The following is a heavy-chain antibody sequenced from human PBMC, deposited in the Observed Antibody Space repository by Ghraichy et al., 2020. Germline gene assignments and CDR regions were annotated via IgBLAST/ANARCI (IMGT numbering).Heavy chain of an antibody. V-gene: IGHV3-74*01. J-gene: IGHJ3*02. CDR1: GFTLSSHW. D-gene: IGHD4-23*01. CDR2: IHPDGRDT. CDR3: ARDTYYGGNLDAFDI. Sequence: ETLSLTCAASGFTLSSHWMHWVRQAPGKGLVWVSRIHPDGRDTSYADSVKGRFSISRDNAEKMLYLQMNSLRAEDTAVYYCARDTYYGGNLDAFDIWGQGTMVTVSS.